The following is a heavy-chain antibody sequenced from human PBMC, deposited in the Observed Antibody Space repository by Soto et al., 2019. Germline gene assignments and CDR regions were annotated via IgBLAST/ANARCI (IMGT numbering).Heavy chain of an antibody. CDR3: ANSQLVPYYYYGMDV. CDR2: ISYDGSNK. V-gene: IGHV3-30*18. D-gene: IGHD6-6*01. CDR1: GFTFSTYG. J-gene: IGHJ6*02. Sequence: QVQLVESGGGVVQPGRSLRLSCAASGFTFSTYGMHWVRQAPGKGLEWVAVISYDGSNKYYADSVKGRFTISRDNSKNTLYLQMNSLRAEDTAVYYCANSQLVPYYYYGMDVWGQGTTVTVSS.